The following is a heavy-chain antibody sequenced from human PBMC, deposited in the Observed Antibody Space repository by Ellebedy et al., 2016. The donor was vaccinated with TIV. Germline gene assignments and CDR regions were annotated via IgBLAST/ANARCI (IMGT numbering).Heavy chain of an antibody. V-gene: IGHV5-51*01. CDR2: IYAGDSDT. CDR3: ARHGAVAGTGMSYHYGLDV. Sequence: GESLKISCKGSGYSFTRYWIAWVRQMPGKGLEWMGIIYAGDSDTRYSPSFQGQVTISVDKSISTAYLQWSSLKASDTAMYYCARHGAVAGTGMSYHYGLDVWGQGTTVTVSS. D-gene: IGHD6-19*01. J-gene: IGHJ6*02. CDR1: GYSFTRYW.